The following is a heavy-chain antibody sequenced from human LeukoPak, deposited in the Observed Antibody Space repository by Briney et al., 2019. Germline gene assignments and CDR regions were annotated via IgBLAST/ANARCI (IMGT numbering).Heavy chain of an antibody. J-gene: IGHJ4*02. Sequence: GGSLRLSCAASGFTFSSYAIHWVRQAPGKGLEWVAVISYDGSNKYYADSVKGRFTISRDNSKNTLYLQMNSLRAEDTAVYYCAGENSGWEHFDYWGQGTLVTVSS. D-gene: IGHD6-19*01. CDR3: AGENSGWEHFDY. CDR1: GFTFSSYA. CDR2: ISYDGSNK. V-gene: IGHV3-30*04.